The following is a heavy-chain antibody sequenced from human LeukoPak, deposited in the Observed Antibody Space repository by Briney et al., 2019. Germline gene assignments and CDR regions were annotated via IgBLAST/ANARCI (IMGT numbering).Heavy chain of an antibody. J-gene: IGHJ4*02. CDR1: GFTFRNYV. CDR3: AREGYYGSGSPPSLYFDY. V-gene: IGHV3-30-3*01. Sequence: GGSLRLSCAASGFTFRNYVIHWVRQAPGKGLEWVAVTSSDLNVKLYADSVKGRFTISRDNSRSTLYLRMNSLRPEDTAIYYCAREGYYGSGSPPSLYFDYWGQGTLVTVSS. CDR2: TSSDLNVK. D-gene: IGHD3-10*01.